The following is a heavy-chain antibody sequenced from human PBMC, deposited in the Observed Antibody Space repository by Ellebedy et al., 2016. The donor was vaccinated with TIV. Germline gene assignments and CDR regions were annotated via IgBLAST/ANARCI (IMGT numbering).Heavy chain of an antibody. D-gene: IGHD3-9*01. Sequence: SLKISCAASAFTFDDYAMHWVRQAPGKGLEWVSGISWNGGSIGYADSVKGRVTISRDNAQKSLYLQMNSLRGEDTALYYCAKSRYFDWLPTHYLDFWGQGIVVTVSS. CDR1: AFTFDDYA. V-gene: IGHV3-9*01. J-gene: IGHJ4*02. CDR2: ISWNGGSI. CDR3: AKSRYFDWLPTHYLDF.